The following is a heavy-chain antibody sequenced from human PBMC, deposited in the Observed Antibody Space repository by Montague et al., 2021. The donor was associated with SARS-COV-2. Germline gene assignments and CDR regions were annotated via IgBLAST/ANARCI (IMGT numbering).Heavy chain of an antibody. J-gene: IGHJ4*02. Sequence: FRRLSCAASGFPFSSYAMHWVRQAPGKGLEWVAVISYDGSNKYYADSVKGRFTISRDNSKNTLYLQMNSLRAKDTAVYYCAAEMATISAPLDYWGQGTLVTVSS. CDR3: AAEMATISAPLDY. V-gene: IGHV3-30*04. CDR1: GFPFSSYA. CDR2: ISYDGSNK. D-gene: IGHD5-24*01.